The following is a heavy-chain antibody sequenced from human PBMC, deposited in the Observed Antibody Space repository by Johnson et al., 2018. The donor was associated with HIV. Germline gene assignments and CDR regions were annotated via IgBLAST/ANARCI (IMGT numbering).Heavy chain of an antibody. V-gene: IGHV3-NL1*01. J-gene: IGHJ3*02. Sequence: QVQLVESGGGVVQPGRSLRLSCAASGFTFSSYAMHWVRQAPGKGLEWVSAISGSGGSTGYADSVKGRFTISRDNAKNSLYLQMNSLRAEDTALYYCAKALPHCGGDCEGDAFDIWGQGTMVTVSS. CDR2: ISGSGGST. CDR3: AKALPHCGGDCEGDAFDI. D-gene: IGHD2-21*02. CDR1: GFTFSSYA.